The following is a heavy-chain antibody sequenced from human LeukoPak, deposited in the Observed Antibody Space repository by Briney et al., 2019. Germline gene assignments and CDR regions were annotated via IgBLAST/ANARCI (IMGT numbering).Heavy chain of an antibody. J-gene: IGHJ5*02. V-gene: IGHV3-30*02. Sequence: PGGSLRLSCAASGFTFSSYDMHWVRQAPGKGLEWVAFIRSDGGNKYYADSVKGRFTVSRDNSKNTLYLQMNSLRAEDTAVYYCAKSTTRRWFDPWGQGTLVTVSS. CDR3: AKSTTRRWFDP. CDR1: GFTFSSYD. D-gene: IGHD1-1*01. CDR2: IRSDGGNK.